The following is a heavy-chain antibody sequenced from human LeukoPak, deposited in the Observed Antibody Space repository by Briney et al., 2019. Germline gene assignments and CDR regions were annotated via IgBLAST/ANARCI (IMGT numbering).Heavy chain of an antibody. J-gene: IGHJ5*02. CDR2: ISGSGGST. Sequence: GGSLRLSCAASGFTFSSYGMSWVRQAPGKGLEWVSAISGSGGSTYYADSVKGRFTISRDNSKNTLYLQTNSLRAEDTAVYYCAKGGVRGVIMTWGQGTLVTVSS. D-gene: IGHD3-10*01. CDR1: GFTFSSYG. V-gene: IGHV3-23*01. CDR3: AKGGVRGVIMT.